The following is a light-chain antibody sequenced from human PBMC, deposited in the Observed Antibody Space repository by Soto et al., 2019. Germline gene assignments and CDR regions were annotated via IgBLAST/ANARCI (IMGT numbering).Light chain of an antibody. Sequence: QLVLTQSPSASASLGASVTLTCTLTNGDSSFAIAWHQQQPGKGPRNLMRLNNDGSLNKGDGIPDRFSASSSGAEHYLTISTLQSDDEADYYCQTWGTAPLFGGGTKLTVL. CDR2: LNNDGSL. CDR3: QTWGTAPL. V-gene: IGLV4-69*01. CDR1: NGDSSFA. J-gene: IGLJ2*01.